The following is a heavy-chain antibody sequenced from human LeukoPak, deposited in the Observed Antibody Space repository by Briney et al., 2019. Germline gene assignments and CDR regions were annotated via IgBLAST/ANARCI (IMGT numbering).Heavy chain of an antibody. CDR2: ISSSSTDI. CDR1: GITFSTYT. Sequence: LGGSLRLSCAASGITFSTYTMNWVRQAPGKGLEWVSSISSSSTDIYYADSVKGRFTISRDNAKNSLYLQMNGLRAEDTAIYSCARGAEFTLFGVGIIGYFDYWGQGTLVTVSS. CDR3: ARGAEFTLFGVGIIGYFDY. D-gene: IGHD3-3*01. V-gene: IGHV3-21*01. J-gene: IGHJ4*02.